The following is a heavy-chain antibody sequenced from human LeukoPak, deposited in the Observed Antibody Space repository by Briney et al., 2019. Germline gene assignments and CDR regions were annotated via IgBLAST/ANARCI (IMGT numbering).Heavy chain of an antibody. Sequence: SETLSLTCTVSGGSISSGGYYWSWIRQPAGKGLEWIGHIYTSGSTNYNPSLKSRVTMSVDTSKNQFSLKLSSVTAADTAVYYCARDGDCSSTSCHDDFDIWGQGTMVTVSS. CDR2: IYTSGST. D-gene: IGHD2-2*01. CDR3: ARDGDCSSTSCHDDFDI. CDR1: GGSISSGGYY. J-gene: IGHJ3*02. V-gene: IGHV4-61*09.